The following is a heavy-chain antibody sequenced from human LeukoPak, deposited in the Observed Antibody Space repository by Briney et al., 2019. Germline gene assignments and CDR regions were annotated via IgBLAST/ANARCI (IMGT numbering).Heavy chain of an antibody. CDR3: ARVWRFGDYGANWFDP. D-gene: IGHD4-17*01. V-gene: IGHV4-34*01. Sequence: SETLSLTCAVYGGSFSGYYWSWIRQPPGKGLEWIGEINHSGSTNYNPSLKSRVTISVDTSKNQFSLKLSSVTAADTAVYYCARVWRFGDYGANWFDPWGQGTLVTVSS. J-gene: IGHJ5*02. CDR1: GGSFSGYY. CDR2: INHSGST.